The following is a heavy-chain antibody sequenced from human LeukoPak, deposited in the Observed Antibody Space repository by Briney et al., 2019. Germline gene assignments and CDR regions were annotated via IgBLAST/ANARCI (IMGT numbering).Heavy chain of an antibody. CDR1: GGSISSSSYY. CDR3: ARVGYSSSWYWGDY. Sequence: SETLSLTCTVSGGSISSSSYYWGWIRQPPGKGLEWIGSIYYSGSTYYNPSLKSRVIISVDTSKNQFSLKLSSVTAADTAVYYCARVGYSSSWYWGDYWGQGTLVTVSS. D-gene: IGHD6-13*01. J-gene: IGHJ4*02. V-gene: IGHV4-39*07. CDR2: IYYSGST.